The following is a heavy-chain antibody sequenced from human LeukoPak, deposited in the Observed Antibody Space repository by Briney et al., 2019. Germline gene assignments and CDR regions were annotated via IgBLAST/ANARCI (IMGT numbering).Heavy chain of an antibody. D-gene: IGHD6-19*01. CDR2: IRYDGSNK. V-gene: IGHV3-30*02. Sequence: GGSLGLSCAASGFTFSSYGMHWVRQAPGKGLEWVAFIRYDGSNKYYADSVKGRFTISRDNSKNTLYLQMNSLRAEDTAVYYCAKEEEAVAALPVYGMDVWGQGTTVTVSS. CDR3: AKEEEAVAALPVYGMDV. CDR1: GFTFSSYG. J-gene: IGHJ6*02.